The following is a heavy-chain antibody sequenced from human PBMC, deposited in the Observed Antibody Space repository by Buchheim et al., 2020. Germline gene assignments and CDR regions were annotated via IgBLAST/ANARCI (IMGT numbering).Heavy chain of an antibody. J-gene: IGHJ4*02. V-gene: IGHV3-48*02. D-gene: IGHD3-9*01. CDR1: GYSFSSYG. CDR3: ARDRAGYCQTE. CDR2: ISGDSRMK. Sequence: EVQLVESGGGLVQRGGSLRLSCAASGYSFSSYGINWVRQAPGKGLEWVSYISGDSRMKWYADSVKGRFTISRDTAKNLVFLQMNSLRDEDTAVYFCARDRAGYCQTEWGQGT.